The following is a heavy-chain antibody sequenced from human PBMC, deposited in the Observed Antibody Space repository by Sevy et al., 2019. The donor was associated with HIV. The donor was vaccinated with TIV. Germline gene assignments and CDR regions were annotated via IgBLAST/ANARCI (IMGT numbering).Heavy chain of an antibody. CDR1: GFTSNDYG. CDR3: ARGGRFGELSLST. J-gene: IGHJ5*02. Sequence: GGSRRLSCAASGFTSNDYGMHWVRQPTGKGLEWVSAFGTSRDTYYSDSVRGRFIVSRDNAKKSFFLQMNSLRAGDTAVYYCARGGRFGELSLSTWGQGTLVTVSS. V-gene: IGHV3-13*01. CDR2: FGTSRDT. D-gene: IGHD3-10*01.